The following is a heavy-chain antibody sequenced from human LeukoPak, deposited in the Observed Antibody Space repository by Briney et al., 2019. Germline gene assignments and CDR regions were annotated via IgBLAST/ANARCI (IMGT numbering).Heavy chain of an antibody. V-gene: IGHV4-4*07. CDR2: MYTTGST. J-gene: IGHJ4*02. CDR1: GDSISGYY. CDR3: ARGRAYYDSSGFFNY. Sequence: SETLSLTCNVSGDSISGYYWNWIRQPAGKGLEWIGRMYTTGSTSYNPSLASRVTMSEDTSKNQFSLNLNSVTAADTAFYYCARGRAYYDSSGFFNYWGQGILVTVSS. D-gene: IGHD3-22*01.